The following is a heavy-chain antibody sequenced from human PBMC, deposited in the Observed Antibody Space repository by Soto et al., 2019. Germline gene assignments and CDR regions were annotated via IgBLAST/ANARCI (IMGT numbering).Heavy chain of an antibody. CDR2: IIPIVGTA. D-gene: IGHD3-22*01. Sequence: QVQLVQSGAEVKKPGSSVKVSCKASGGTFSSYAISWVRQAPGQGLEWMGGIIPIVGTANYAQKFQGRVTITADESTSTAYMELSSLRSEDTAVYYCARDTYYYDSSGYRWRFDPWGQGTLVTVSS. CDR3: ARDTYYYDSSGYRWRFDP. J-gene: IGHJ5*02. V-gene: IGHV1-69*12. CDR1: GGTFSSYA.